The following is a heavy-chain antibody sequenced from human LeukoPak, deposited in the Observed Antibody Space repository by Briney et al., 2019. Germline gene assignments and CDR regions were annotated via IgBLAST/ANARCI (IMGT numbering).Heavy chain of an antibody. D-gene: IGHD6-13*01. J-gene: IGHJ2*01. CDR1: SGSISSYD. CDR2: IYTSGSP. CDR3: ARLTSSRYQDWYFDL. Sequence: SETLSLTCTVSSGSISSYDWSWIRQPAGKGLEWIGRIYTSGSPNYNPSLKSRVTMSVDTSKNQFSLKLSSVTAADTAVYYCARLTSSRYQDWYFDLWGRGTLVTVSS. V-gene: IGHV4-4*07.